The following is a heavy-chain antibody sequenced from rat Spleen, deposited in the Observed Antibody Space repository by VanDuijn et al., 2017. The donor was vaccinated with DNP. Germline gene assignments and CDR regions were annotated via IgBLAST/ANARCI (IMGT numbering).Heavy chain of an antibody. CDR3: ARHYGGYSYYWYFDF. J-gene: IGHJ1*01. D-gene: IGHD1-11*01. CDR2: ISYDGSST. CDR1: GFNFNDYW. Sequence: EVQLVESGGGLVQPGRSLKLSCAASGFNFNDYWMGWVRQAPGKGLEWVATISYDGSSTYYRDSVKGRFTISRDNAKSTLYLQMDSLRSEDTATYYCARHYGGYSYYWYFDFWGPGTMVTVSS. V-gene: IGHV5-7*01.